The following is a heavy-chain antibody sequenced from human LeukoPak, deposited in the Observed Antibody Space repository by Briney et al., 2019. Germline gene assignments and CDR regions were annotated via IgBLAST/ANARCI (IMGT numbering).Heavy chain of an antibody. CDR1: GYTFTSYD. V-gene: IGHV1-8*03. Sequence: ASVKVSCKASGYTFTSYDINWVRQATGQGLEWMGWMNPNSGNTGYAQKFQGRVTITRNTSISTAYMELSSLRSEDTAVYYCARGWAPDWYYDFWSGYHDAAFDIWGQGTMVTVSS. D-gene: IGHD3-3*01. J-gene: IGHJ3*02. CDR3: ARGWAPDWYYDFWSGYHDAAFDI. CDR2: MNPNSGNT.